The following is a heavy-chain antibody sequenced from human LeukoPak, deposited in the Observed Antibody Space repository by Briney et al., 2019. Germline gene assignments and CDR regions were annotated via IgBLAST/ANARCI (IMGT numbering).Heavy chain of an antibody. CDR1: GFTISNHW. J-gene: IGHJ6*03. CDR3: AREVEVVPATMGAYYYYYMDV. D-gene: IGHD2-2*01. V-gene: IGHV3-74*01. CDR2: INSDGRRT. Sequence: GGSLRLSCAASGFTISNHWMHWVRQAPGKGLVWVSRINSDGRRTSYADSVKDRFTISRDNAKNTLYLQMNSLRPDDTAVYYCAREVEVVPATMGAYYYYYMDVWGKGTTVTVSS.